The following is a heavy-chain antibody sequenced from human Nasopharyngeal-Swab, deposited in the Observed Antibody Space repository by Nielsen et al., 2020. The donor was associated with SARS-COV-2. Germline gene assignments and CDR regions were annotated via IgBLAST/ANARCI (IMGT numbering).Heavy chain of an antibody. CDR2: INSDGSST. V-gene: IGHV3-74*01. CDR3: ASSSGWYSG. D-gene: IGHD6-19*01. Sequence: VRQAPGKGLVWVSRINSDGSSTSYADSVKGRFTISRDNAKNTLYLQMNSLRAEDTAVYYCASSSGWYSGWGQGTRVTVSS. J-gene: IGHJ4*02.